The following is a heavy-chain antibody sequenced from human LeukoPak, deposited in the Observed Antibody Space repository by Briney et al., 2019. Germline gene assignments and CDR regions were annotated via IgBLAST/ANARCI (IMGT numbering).Heavy chain of an antibody. V-gene: IGHV4-34*01. Sequence: PSETLSLTCAVYGGSFSGYYWSWIRQPPGKGLEWIGEINHSGSTNYNPSLKSRVTISVDTSKNQFSLKLSSVTAADTAVYYCARGSGSSYYYYYGMDVWGRGTTVTVSS. CDR1: GGSFSGYY. CDR3: ARGSGSSYYYYYGMDV. D-gene: IGHD3-10*01. J-gene: IGHJ6*02. CDR2: INHSGST.